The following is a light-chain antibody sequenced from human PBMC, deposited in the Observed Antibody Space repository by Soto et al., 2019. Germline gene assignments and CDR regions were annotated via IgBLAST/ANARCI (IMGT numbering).Light chain of an antibody. CDR1: QDITSP. V-gene: IGKV1-33*01. CDR3: QQYDNLMYT. CDR2: DAS. Sequence: DIQMTQSPSSLSASVGDRVTITCQASQDITSPLNWYQQKPGKAPQLLIYDASNLETGVPSRFSGSGSGTDFTLSISSLQPEDIATYYCQQYDNLMYTFGQGTKLEIK. J-gene: IGKJ2*01.